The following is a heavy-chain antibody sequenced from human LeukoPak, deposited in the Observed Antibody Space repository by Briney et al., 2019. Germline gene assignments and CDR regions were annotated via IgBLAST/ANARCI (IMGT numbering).Heavy chain of an antibody. CDR3: AKHRGSYDDYVFLDY. CDR1: GFTFSSSA. Sequence: GGSLRLSCAVSGFTFSSSAMHWVRQAPGKGLEWVAVISYGGSDKFYADSVKGRFTITRDNSKNTLYLQMNSLRAEDTAVYYCAKHRGSYDDYVFLDYWGQGTLVTVSS. J-gene: IGHJ4*02. D-gene: IGHD4-17*01. CDR2: ISYGGSDK. V-gene: IGHV3-30-3*02.